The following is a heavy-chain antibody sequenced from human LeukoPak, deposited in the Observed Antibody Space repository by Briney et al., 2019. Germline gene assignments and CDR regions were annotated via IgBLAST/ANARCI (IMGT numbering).Heavy chain of an antibody. J-gene: IGHJ4*02. Sequence: PSETLSLTCTVSGGFISNYYWSWIRQPPGKGLEWIGYIYYSGSTNYNPSLKSRVTISVDTSKNQFSLKLSSVTAADTAVYYCARVVELWWAFDYWGQGTLVTVSS. CDR3: ARVVELWWAFDY. D-gene: IGHD5-18*01. V-gene: IGHV4-59*08. CDR1: GGFISNYY. CDR2: IYYSGST.